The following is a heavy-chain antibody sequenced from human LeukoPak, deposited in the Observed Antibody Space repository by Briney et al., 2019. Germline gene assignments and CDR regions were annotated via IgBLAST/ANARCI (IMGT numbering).Heavy chain of an antibody. CDR3: AKMSGSYFVRIDY. V-gene: IGHV1-69*13. J-gene: IGHJ4*02. Sequence: ASVKVSCKASGGAFSNYAFSWVRQAPGQGLEWMGGVIPIFHTSYYSQKFQGRVTITADESTSTVCMDLSSLRSEDTALYYCAKMSGSYFVRIDYWGQGTLVTVSS. D-gene: IGHD3-10*01. CDR1: GGAFSNYA. CDR2: VIPIFHTS.